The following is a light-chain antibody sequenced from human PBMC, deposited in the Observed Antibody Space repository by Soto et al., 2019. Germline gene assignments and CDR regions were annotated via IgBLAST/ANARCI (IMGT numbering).Light chain of an antibody. V-gene: IGKV3-15*01. CDR2: GAS. CDR1: QSVSSN. CDR3: QQYNNCPPIT. J-gene: IGKJ5*01. Sequence: EIVMTQSPATLSASPGERATLSCRASQSVSSNLAWYQQKPGQAPRLLIYGASTRATGIPARFSGSGSGTEFTLTISSLQSEDFAVYYCQQYNNCPPITFGQGTRLEIK.